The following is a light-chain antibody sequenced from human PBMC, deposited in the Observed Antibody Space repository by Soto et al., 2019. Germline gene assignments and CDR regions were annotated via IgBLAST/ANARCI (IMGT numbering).Light chain of an antibody. CDR2: DGT. CDR3: QQSLVTPRT. V-gene: IGKV1-39*01. CDR1: QNIKTY. Sequence: DIQMTLSLSSLSASVGDRVTITCRASQNIKTYLNWYQHKPGKAPNLLIHDGTTLQSGVPSRFSGSGSGTEFSLTITSLQPEDFATYYCQQSLVTPRTFGQGTKVDIK. J-gene: IGKJ1*01.